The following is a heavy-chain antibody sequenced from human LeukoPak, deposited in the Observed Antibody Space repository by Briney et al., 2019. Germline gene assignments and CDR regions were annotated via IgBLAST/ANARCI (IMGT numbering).Heavy chain of an antibody. V-gene: IGHV3-7*03. CDR3: TKVPYSYGNGGYFNY. Sequence: GGSLRLSCAASGFTFINAWMAWVRQAPGKGLEWVANINQDGSEKYYVDSVKGRLTISRDNSKNTLYLQMNSLRAEDTAVYYCTKVPYSYGNGGYFNYWGQGTLVTVSS. CDR1: GFTFINAW. CDR2: INQDGSEK. D-gene: IGHD5-18*01. J-gene: IGHJ4*02.